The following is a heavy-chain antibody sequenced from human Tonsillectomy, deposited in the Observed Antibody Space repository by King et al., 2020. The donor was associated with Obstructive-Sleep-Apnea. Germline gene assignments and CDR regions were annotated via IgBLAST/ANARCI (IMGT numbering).Heavy chain of an antibody. D-gene: IGHD4-11*01. J-gene: IGHJ4*02. CDR1: GYTFTKFG. CDR3: AREGLLGY. V-gene: IGHV1-18*01. Sequence: QLVQSGAEVKKPGASVKVSCKASGYTFTKFGFSWVRQAPGQGLEWMGWVNIYNGNTNYAQKFQGRVTLTTDTSTSTAYMELRSLRSDDTAMYYCAREGLLGYWGQGTPVTVSS. CDR2: VNIYNGNT.